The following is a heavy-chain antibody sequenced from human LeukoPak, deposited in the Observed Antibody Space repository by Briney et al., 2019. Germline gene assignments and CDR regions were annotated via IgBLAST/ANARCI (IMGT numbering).Heavy chain of an antibody. CDR3: ARDLVTVTKGFDI. V-gene: IGHV4-4*07. J-gene: IGHJ3*02. CDR2: IYTSGST. D-gene: IGHD4-17*01. Sequence: SETLSLTCTVSGGSISSYYWSWIRQPAGKGLEWIGRIYTSGSTNYNPSLKSRVTMSVDTSKNEFSLKLTSVTAADTAVYYCARDLVTVTKGFDIWGQGTMVTVSS. CDR1: GGSISSYY.